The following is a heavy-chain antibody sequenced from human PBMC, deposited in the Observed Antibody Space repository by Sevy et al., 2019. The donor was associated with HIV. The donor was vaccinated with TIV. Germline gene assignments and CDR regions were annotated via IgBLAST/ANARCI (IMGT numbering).Heavy chain of an antibody. J-gene: IGHJ4*02. V-gene: IGHV3-23*01. Sequence: GGSLRLSCAASGVTFNNYAMSWVRQAPGKGLEWVAVISGSGGSTNYADAAKGRFTISRDNSKNTLYPQMNSLRAEDTAVYYCAKRVGATGGVFDYWGQGTLVTVSS. CDR1: GVTFNNYA. D-gene: IGHD1-26*01. CDR3: AKRVGATGGVFDY. CDR2: ISGSGGST.